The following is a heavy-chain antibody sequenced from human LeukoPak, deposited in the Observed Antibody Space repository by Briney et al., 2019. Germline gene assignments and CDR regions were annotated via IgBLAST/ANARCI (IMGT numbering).Heavy chain of an antibody. CDR3: ARVDSPNPWYYYMDV. J-gene: IGHJ6*03. D-gene: IGHD5-18*01. V-gene: IGHV3-21*01. Sequence: PGGSLRLSCAASGFTFSSYGMHWVRQAPGKGLEWVSSISYIYYADSVKGRFTISRDNAKNSLYLQMNSLRAEDTAVYYCARVDSPNPWYYYMDVWGKGTTVTVSS. CDR2: ISYI. CDR1: GFTFSSYG.